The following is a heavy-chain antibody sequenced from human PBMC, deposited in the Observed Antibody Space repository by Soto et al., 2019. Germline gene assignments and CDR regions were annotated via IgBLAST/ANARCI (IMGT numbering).Heavy chain of an antibody. CDR3: ARTRITIFGVVSYFYGMDV. Sequence: SQTLSLTCVISGDSVSSSSAAWNWIRQSPSGGLEWLGRTYYRSRWFNDYAVSVQSRIIVHADTSKNQFSLQLKSVTPEDTAVYYCARTRITIFGVVSYFYGMDVWGPGATVTVSS. CDR2: TYYRSRWFN. J-gene: IGHJ6*02. D-gene: IGHD3-3*01. CDR1: GDSVSSSSAA. V-gene: IGHV6-1*01.